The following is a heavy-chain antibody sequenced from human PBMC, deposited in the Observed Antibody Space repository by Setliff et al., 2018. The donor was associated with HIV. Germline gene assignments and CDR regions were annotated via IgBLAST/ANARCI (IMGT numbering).Heavy chain of an antibody. CDR3: ARWGWEWRNAFDI. D-gene: IGHD1-26*01. Sequence: ASVKVSCKASGGTFSSYAISWVRQAPGQGLEWMGGIIPIFGNTNYAQKLQGRVTMTTDTSTSTAYMELRSLRSDDTAVYYCARWGWEWRNAFDIWGQGTMVTVSS. J-gene: IGHJ3*02. CDR2: IIPIFGNT. V-gene: IGHV1-18*01. CDR1: GGTFSSYA.